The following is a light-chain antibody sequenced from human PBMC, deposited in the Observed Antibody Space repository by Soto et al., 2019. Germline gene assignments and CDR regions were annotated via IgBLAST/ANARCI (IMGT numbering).Light chain of an antibody. CDR1: QSVDTC. CDR3: QQFYRYPWT. Sequence: DIQMTQSPSALSASVGDTVTITCRASQSVDTCLAWYQQKPGKAPHLLIYKASRLETGVPSRFSGSGSVTDYTLPITGLQADDFATYYCQQFYRYPWTFGQGTKVEI. V-gene: IGKV1-5*03. CDR2: KAS. J-gene: IGKJ1*01.